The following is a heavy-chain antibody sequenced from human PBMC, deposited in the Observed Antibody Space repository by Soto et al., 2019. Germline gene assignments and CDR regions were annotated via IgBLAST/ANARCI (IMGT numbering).Heavy chain of an antibody. Sequence: EVQLVESGGGLVQPGGSLRLSCSASGFTFSSYAMHWVRQAPGKGLEYVSAISSNGGSTYYADSVKGRFTISRDNSKNTLYLQMSSLRAEDTAVYYCVKDEAPGRVVTAIGDYWGQGTLVTVSS. CDR2: ISSNGGST. J-gene: IGHJ4*02. CDR3: VKDEAPGRVVTAIGDY. CDR1: GFTFSSYA. D-gene: IGHD2-21*02. V-gene: IGHV3-64D*08.